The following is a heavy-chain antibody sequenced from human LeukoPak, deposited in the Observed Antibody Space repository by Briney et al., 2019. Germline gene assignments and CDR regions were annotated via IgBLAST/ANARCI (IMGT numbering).Heavy chain of an antibody. V-gene: IGHV3-48*02. Sequence: GGSLRLSCVASEFTLNNYGVNWVRQAPGKGLEWVSYMSDSGSTIYYADSVKGRFTTSRDNAKNSLSLQMNSLSHEDTAVYFCARLHRGMDVWGQGTTVTVSS. CDR3: ARLHRGMDV. CDR2: MSDSGSTI. J-gene: IGHJ6*02. CDR1: EFTLNNYG.